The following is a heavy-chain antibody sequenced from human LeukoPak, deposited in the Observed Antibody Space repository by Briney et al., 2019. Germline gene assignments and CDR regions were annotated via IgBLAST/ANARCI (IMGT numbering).Heavy chain of an antibody. CDR3: AKGFRVVVPAAPPGLDY. J-gene: IGHJ4*02. V-gene: IGHV3-23*01. D-gene: IGHD2-2*01. Sequence: GGSLRLSYAASGFTFSSYAMSWVRQAPGKGLEWVSAISGSGGSTYYADSVKGRFTISRDNSKNTLYLQMNSLRAEDTGVYYCAKGFRVVVPAAPPGLDYWGQGTLVTVSS. CDR1: GFTFSSYA. CDR2: ISGSGGST.